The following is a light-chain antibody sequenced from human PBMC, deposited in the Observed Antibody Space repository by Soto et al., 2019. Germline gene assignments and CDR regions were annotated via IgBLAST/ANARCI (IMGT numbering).Light chain of an antibody. CDR1: SSDVGTYNY. J-gene: IGLJ3*02. CDR3: SSYVGNNNLL. CDR2: EVS. V-gene: IGLV2-8*01. Sequence: QSVVTQPPSASGSPGQSVTISCTGSSSDVGTYNYVSWYQQHPGKPPKLMIYEVSERPSGVPDRFSGSKSGNTASLTVSGLQAEDEVDYFCSSYVGNNNLLFGGGTKLTVL.